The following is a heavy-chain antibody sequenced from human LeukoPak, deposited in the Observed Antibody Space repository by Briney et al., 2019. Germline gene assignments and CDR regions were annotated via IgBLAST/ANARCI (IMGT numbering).Heavy chain of an antibody. V-gene: IGHV3-21*01. CDR3: ARVEYCSSTSCYYFYY. CDR2: IRSSSSYI. Sequence: PGGSLRLSCAASGFTFSSYSMNWVRQAPGKGLEWVSSIRSSSSYIYYADSVKGRFTISRDNAKNSLYLQMNSLRAEDTAVYYCARVEYCSSTSCYYFYYWGQGGPVTVSS. CDR1: GFTFSSYS. J-gene: IGHJ4*02. D-gene: IGHD2-2*01.